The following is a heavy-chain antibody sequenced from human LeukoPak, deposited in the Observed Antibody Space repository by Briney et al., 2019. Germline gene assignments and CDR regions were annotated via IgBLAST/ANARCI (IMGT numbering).Heavy chain of an antibody. CDR3: VREGSGSTHYMDV. CDR2: ISTSGGTK. V-gene: IGHV3-48*03. J-gene: IGHJ6*03. CDR1: GFTFSSFE. Sequence: QPGGSLRLSCAASGFTFSSFEMNWVRQAPGRGLEWLSHISTSGGTKYYADSVKGRFTISRDNAENSLFLQMDSLRVEDTAVYYCVREGSGSTHYMDVWGKGTTVIVSS. D-gene: IGHD3-10*01.